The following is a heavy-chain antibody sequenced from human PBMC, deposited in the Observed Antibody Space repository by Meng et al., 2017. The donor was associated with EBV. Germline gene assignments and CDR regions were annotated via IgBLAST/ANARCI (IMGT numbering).Heavy chain of an antibody. D-gene: IGHD3-10*01. CDR3: ASESGRGFTPDY. CDR2: LIPMSDAP. J-gene: IGHJ4*02. CDR1: GGTFRSDA. V-gene: IGHV1-69*01. Sequence: QGQLVESGAEVKKPGPSVKVSCKTSGGTFRSDAISWVRQAPGQGLEWMGGLIPMSDAPHYAQKFQGRITITADESTSTHYMDLSGLRSEDTAVYYCASESGRGFTPDYWGQGTLVTVSS.